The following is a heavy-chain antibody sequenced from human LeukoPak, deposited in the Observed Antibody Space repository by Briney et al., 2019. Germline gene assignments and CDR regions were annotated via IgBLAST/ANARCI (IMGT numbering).Heavy chain of an antibody. V-gene: IGHV5-51*01. Sequence: GESLKISCKGSGYSFTSYWIGWVRQMPGKGLKWMGIIYPGDSDARYSPSFQGQVTISADKSISTAYLQWSSLKASDTAMYYCARRRAVAGWYFDLWGRGTLVTVSS. CDR1: GYSFTSYW. CDR2: IYPGDSDA. CDR3: ARRRAVAGWYFDL. D-gene: IGHD6-19*01. J-gene: IGHJ2*01.